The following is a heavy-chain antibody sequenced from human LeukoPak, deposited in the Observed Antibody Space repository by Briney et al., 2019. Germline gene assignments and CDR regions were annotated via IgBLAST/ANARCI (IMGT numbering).Heavy chain of an antibody. J-gene: IGHJ4*02. CDR2: IKHDGSQK. CDR1: GFTFGHYW. Sequence: PGGSLRLSCAASGFTFGHYWMSWVRRAPGKGLEWVANIKHDGSQKEHVDSVKGRFTISRDNAKNSLFLQMNSLRAEDTAVYFCARDSSRGDFEYWGQGTLVTVSS. CDR3: ARDSSRGDFEY. V-gene: IGHV3-7*01. D-gene: IGHD3-10*01.